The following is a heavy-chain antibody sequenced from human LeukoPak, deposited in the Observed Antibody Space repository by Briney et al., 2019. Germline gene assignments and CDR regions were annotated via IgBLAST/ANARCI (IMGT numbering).Heavy chain of an antibody. CDR1: GFTFSSYA. CDR3: AKDPWPTMIVVVMYYFDY. D-gene: IGHD3-22*01. V-gene: IGHV3-23*01. Sequence: PGGSLRLSCAASGFTFSSYAMSWVRQAPGKGLEWVSAISGSGGSTYYADSVKGRFTISRDNSKNTLYQQMNSLRAEDTAVYYCAKDPWPTMIVVVMYYFDYWGQGTLVTVSS. J-gene: IGHJ4*02. CDR2: ISGSGGST.